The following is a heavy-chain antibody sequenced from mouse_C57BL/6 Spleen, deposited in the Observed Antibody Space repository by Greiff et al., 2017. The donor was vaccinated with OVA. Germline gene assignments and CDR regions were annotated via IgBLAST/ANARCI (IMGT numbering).Heavy chain of an antibody. V-gene: IGHV1-53*01. CDR1: GYTFTRYW. D-gene: IGHD3-2*02. CDR3: ARAQAVLYAMDY. CDR2: INPSNGGT. Sequence: QVQLQQPGTELVKPGASVKLSCKASGYTFTRYWLHWVKQRPGQGLEWIGNINPSNGGTNYNEKFKSKATLTVDKSSSTAYMQLSSLTSEDSTVKYFARAQAVLYAMDYWGQGTSVTVSS. J-gene: IGHJ4*01.